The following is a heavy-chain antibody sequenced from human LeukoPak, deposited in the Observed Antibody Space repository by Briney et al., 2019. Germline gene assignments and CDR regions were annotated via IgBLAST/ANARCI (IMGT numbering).Heavy chain of an antibody. J-gene: IGHJ5*02. CDR3: ARENSGSYSWFDP. CDR2: ISYAGNSQ. CDR1: GFTSSSYG. V-gene: IGHV3-30*12. Sequence: PGGSLRLSCAASGFTSSSYGMHWVRQAPGKGLEWVAVISYAGNSQYYADSVKGRFTISRDNSKNTLYLQMNSLRAEDTAVYYCARENSGSYSWFDPWGQGTLVTVSS. D-gene: IGHD1-26*01.